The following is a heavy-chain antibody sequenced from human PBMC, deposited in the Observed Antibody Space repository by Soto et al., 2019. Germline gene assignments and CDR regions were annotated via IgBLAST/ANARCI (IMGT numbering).Heavy chain of an antibody. CDR1: GYTFTSYG. CDR2: ISAYNGNT. CDR3: ARDRLRDILTGYYNPYYYYGMDV. D-gene: IGHD3-9*01. Sequence: ASVKVSCKASGYTFTSYGISWVRQAPGQGLEWMGWISAYNGNTNYAQKLQGRVTMTTDTSTSTAYMELRSLRSDDTAVYYCARDRLRDILTGYYNPYYYYGMDVWGQGTTVTVSS. J-gene: IGHJ6*02. V-gene: IGHV1-18*01.